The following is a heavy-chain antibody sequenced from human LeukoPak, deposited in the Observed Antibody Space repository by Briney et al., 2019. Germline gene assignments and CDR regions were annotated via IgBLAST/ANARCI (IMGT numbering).Heavy chain of an antibody. J-gene: IGHJ5*02. Sequence: ASVKVSCKASGYTFTSYGINWVRQATGQGLEWMGWMNPNSGNTGYAQKFQGRVTITRNTSISTAYMELSSLRSEDTAVYYCARVYCSSTSCYTDPNWFDPWGQGTLVTVSS. CDR2: MNPNSGNT. D-gene: IGHD2-2*02. V-gene: IGHV1-8*03. CDR3: ARVYCSSTSCYTDPNWFDP. CDR1: GYTFTSYG.